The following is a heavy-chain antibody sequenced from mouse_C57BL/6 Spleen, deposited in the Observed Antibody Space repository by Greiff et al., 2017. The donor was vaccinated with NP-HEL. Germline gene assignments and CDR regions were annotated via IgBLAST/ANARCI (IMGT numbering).Heavy chain of an antibody. D-gene: IGHD2-3*01. V-gene: IGHV1-72*01. CDR2: IDPNSGGT. CDR3: ARSPGWLLPISMDY. Sequence: QVQLQQPGAELVKPGASVKLSCKASGYTFTSYWMHWVKQRPGRGLEWIGRIDPNSGGTKYNEKFKSKATLTVDKPSSTAYMQLSSLTSEDSAVDYCARSPGWLLPISMDYWGQGTSVTVSS. J-gene: IGHJ4*01. CDR1: GYTFTSYW.